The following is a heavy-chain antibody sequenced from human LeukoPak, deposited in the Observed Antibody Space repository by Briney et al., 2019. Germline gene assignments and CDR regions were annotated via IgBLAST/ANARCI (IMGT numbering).Heavy chain of an antibody. CDR2: IYSGGST. Sequence: GGSLRLSCAASGFTFSSNYMSWVRQAPGKGLEWVSVIYSGGSTYYADSVKGRFTISRDNSKNTLYLQMNSLRAEDTAVYYCARHSSYAQEFDPWGQGTLVTVSS. CDR1: GFTFSSNY. CDR3: ARHSSYAQEFDP. J-gene: IGHJ5*02. V-gene: IGHV3-66*04. D-gene: IGHD2-2*01.